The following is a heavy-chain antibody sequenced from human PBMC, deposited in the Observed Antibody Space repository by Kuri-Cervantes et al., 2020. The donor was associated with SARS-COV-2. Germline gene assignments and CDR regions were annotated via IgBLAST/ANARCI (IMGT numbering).Heavy chain of an antibody. V-gene: IGHV3-30*18. CDR1: GFVFSSHG. CDR3: ANPWGPDWYFDL. CDR2: ISNDGSNK. D-gene: IGHD3-16*01. Sequence: GESLKISCAASGFVFSSHGMHWVRQAPDKGLEWVAAISNDGSNKYYADSVKGRFTISRDNSKNTLYLQLNSLRADDTAVYYCANPWGPDWYFDLWGRCTLVTVSS. J-gene: IGHJ2*01.